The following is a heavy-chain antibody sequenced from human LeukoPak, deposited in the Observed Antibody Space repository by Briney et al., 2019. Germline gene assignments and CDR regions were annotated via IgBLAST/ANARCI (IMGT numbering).Heavy chain of an antibody. CDR1: GFTFITYS. V-gene: IGHV3-48*02. Sequence: GGSLRLSCTASGFTFITYSMNRVRQAPGKGLEWVSYISSSSSTIYYADSVKGRFTISRDNAKNSLYLQMNSLRDEDTAVYYCARASFQRWLQLGGDWGQGALVTVSS. J-gene: IGHJ4*02. CDR3: ARASFQRWLQLGGD. D-gene: IGHD5-24*01. CDR2: ISSSSSTI.